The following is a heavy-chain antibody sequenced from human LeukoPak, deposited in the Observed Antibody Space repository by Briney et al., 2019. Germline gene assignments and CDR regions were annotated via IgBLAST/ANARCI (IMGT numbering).Heavy chain of an antibody. CDR2: IWYDGSNK. D-gene: IGHD2-21*01. CDR1: GFTFSSYA. CDR3: ARDLLGVDY. Sequence: GGSLRLSCAASGFTFSSYAMSWVRQAPGKGLEWVAVIWYDGSNKYYADSVKGRFTISRDNSKNTLYLQMNSLRAEDTAVYYCARDLLGVDYWGQGTLVTVSS. J-gene: IGHJ4*02. V-gene: IGHV3-33*08.